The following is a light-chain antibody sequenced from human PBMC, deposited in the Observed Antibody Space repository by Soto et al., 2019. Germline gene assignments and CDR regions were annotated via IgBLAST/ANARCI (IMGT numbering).Light chain of an antibody. J-gene: IGLJ1*01. CDR3: CSYTTSSTRV. CDR1: SNDVGRYNL. V-gene: IGLV2-14*02. Sequence: QSALTQPASVSGSPGQSITISCTGTSNDVGRYNLVSWYQHHPGKAPKLIIYEATKRPSGVSDRFSGSKSGNTASLTISGLQAADEADYFCCSYTTSSTRVFGTGTKLTVL. CDR2: EAT.